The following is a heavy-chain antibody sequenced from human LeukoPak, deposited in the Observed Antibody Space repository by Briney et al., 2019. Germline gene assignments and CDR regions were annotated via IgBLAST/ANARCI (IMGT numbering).Heavy chain of an antibody. V-gene: IGHV3-30*18. CDR3: AKGDHLYSGSYLCY. D-gene: IGHD1-26*01. J-gene: IGHJ4*02. Sequence: GGSLRLSCAASGFTFDTYAMHWVRQAPGKGLEWVALISFDGSNEYYVDSVRGRFTISRDNSKNTLYVEMNSLRAEDTAVYYCAKGDHLYSGSYLCYWGQGTLVTVSS. CDR1: GFTFDTYA. CDR2: ISFDGSNE.